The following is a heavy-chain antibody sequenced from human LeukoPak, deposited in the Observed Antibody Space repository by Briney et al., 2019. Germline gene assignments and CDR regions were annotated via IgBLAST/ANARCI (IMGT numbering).Heavy chain of an antibody. CDR1: GGSISSGGYS. CDR2: IYHSGST. Sequence: SETLSLTCAVSGGSISSGGYSWSWIRQPPGKGLEWIGYIYHSGSTYYNPSLKSRVTISVDRSKNQFSLKLSSVTAADTAVYYCARGYCSSTSCYYLDYWGQGTLVTVSS. D-gene: IGHD2-2*01. J-gene: IGHJ4*02. CDR3: ARGYCSSTSCYYLDY. V-gene: IGHV4-30-2*01.